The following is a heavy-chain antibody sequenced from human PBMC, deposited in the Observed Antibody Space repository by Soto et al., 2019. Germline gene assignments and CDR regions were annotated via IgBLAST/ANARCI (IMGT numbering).Heavy chain of an antibody. D-gene: IGHD3-3*01. J-gene: IGHJ6*02. CDR3: AKDSWAIFGVPAGEYYAMDV. CDR2: ISGSGGTT. V-gene: IGHV3-23*01. Sequence: GGSLRLSCVASGFTFENYAMSWVRQAPGKGLEWVSAISGSGGTTYYSDSVKGRFTISRGNSKNTVYLQMNDLRVEDAAEYFCAKDSWAIFGVPAGEYYAMDVWGQGTTVTVSS. CDR1: GFTFENYA.